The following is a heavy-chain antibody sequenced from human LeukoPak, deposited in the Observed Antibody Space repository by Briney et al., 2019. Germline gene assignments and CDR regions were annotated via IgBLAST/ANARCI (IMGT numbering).Heavy chain of an antibody. CDR1: GFTFSDYW. CDR3: ARDRGSGIAVAGTAPAY. Sequence: PGGSLRLSCAASGFTFSDYWMGWMRQAPGKGLAWVAFISYDGSNKYYADSVKGRFTISRDNSKNTLYLQMNSLRAEDTAVYYCARDRGSGIAVAGTAPAYWGQGTLVAVSS. V-gene: IGHV3-30-3*01. J-gene: IGHJ4*02. D-gene: IGHD6-19*01. CDR2: ISYDGSNK.